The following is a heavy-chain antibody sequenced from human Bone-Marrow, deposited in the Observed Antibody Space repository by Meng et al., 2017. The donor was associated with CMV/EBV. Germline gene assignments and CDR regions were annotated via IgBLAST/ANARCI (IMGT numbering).Heavy chain of an antibody. CDR1: GGSISSSSYY. D-gene: IGHD3/OR15-3a*01. CDR3: ARGLSFDY. J-gene: IGHJ4*02. Sequence: SETLSLTCTVSGGSISSSSYYWGWIRQPPGKGLEWIGSIYYSGSTYYNPSLKSRVTISVDTSKNQFSLKLSSVTAADTAVYYCARGLSFDYWGQGTLVTVSS. CDR2: IYYSGST. V-gene: IGHV4-39*07.